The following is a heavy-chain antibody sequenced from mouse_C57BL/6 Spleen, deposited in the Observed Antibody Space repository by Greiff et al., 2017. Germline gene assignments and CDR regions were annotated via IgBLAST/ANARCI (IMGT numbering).Heavy chain of an antibody. D-gene: IGHD1-1*01. CDR2: IYPSDSET. V-gene: IGHV1-61*01. CDR3: ARWDDGSSYVDWYCEV. CDR1: GYTFTSYW. Sequence: QVQLQQPGAELVRPGSSVKLSCKASGYTFTSYWMDWVKQRPGQGLEWIGNIYPSDSETHYNQKFKDKATLTVDKSSSTAYMQLSSLTSEDSAVYYCARWDDGSSYVDWYCEVWGTGTTVTVSS. J-gene: IGHJ1*03.